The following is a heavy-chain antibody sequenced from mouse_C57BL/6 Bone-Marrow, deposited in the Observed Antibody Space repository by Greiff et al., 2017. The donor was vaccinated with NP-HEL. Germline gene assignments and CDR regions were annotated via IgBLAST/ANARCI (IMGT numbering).Heavy chain of an antibody. CDR3: ANLDY. CDR1: GYTFTSYW. CDR2: INPSAGYT. V-gene: IGHV1-7*01. J-gene: IGHJ2*01. Sequence: QVQLQQSGAELAKPGASVKLSCKASGYTFTSYWMHWVKQRPGQGLEWFGYINPSAGYTKSNQKFKDKAPLTTDKSSSTAYMQLSSLTYEDSAVYYCANLDYGGQGTTLTVSS.